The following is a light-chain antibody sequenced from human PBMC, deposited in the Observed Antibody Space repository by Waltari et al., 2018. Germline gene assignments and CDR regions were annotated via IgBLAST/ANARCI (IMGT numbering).Light chain of an antibody. Sequence: EIQMTQSPATLSVSPGERATLSCRASQGIFSNLAWYQQRPGQAPRLLIYDASTRAPGVPSRFSGSVSGTEFTLTIRSLQSEDSAVYYCQQYKVWPPITFGQGTRLEIK. CDR1: QGIFSN. V-gene: IGKV3-15*01. J-gene: IGKJ5*01. CDR3: QQYKVWPPIT. CDR2: DAS.